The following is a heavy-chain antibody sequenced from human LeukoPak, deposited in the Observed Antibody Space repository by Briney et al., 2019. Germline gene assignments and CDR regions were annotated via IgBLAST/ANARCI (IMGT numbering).Heavy chain of an antibody. CDR3: ARATYSSSSSMYYFDY. V-gene: IGHV1-2*02. D-gene: IGHD6-6*01. J-gene: IGHJ4*02. CDR2: INPNSGGT. CDR1: GYTFTGYY. Sequence: GASVKVSCKASGYTFTGYYMHWVRQAPGEGREWMGWINPNSGGTNYAQKFQGRVTMTRDTSISTAYMELSRLRSDDTAVYYCARATYSSSSSMYYFDYWGQGTLVTVSS.